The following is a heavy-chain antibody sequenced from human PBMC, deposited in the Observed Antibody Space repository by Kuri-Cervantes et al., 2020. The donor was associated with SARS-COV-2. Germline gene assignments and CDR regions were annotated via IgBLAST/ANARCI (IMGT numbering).Heavy chain of an antibody. D-gene: IGHD1-1*01. CDR1: GGAFSSYA. V-gene: IGHV1-8*03. J-gene: IGHJ5*02. CDR3: ARGLFSILWTQNNWFDP. Sequence: ASVKVSCKASGGAFSSYAISWVRQATGQGLEWMGWMNPNSGNTGYAQKFQGRVTITRNTSISTAYMELSSLRSEDTAVYYCARGLFSILWTQNNWFDPWGQGTLVTVSS. CDR2: MNPNSGNT.